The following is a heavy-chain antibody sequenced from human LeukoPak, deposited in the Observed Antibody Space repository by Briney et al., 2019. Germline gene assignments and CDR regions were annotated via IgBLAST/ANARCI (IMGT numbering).Heavy chain of an antibody. CDR1: GYTFTGYY. D-gene: IGHD4-17*01. CDR3: ARDLSDDYGDPYNWFDP. Sequence: ASVKVSCKASGYTFTGYYMHWVRQAPGQGLEWMGWINPNSGGTNYAQKFQGRVTMTRDTSISTAYMELSRLRSDDTAVYYCARDLSDDYGDPYNWFDPWGQGTLVTVSS. CDR2: INPNSGGT. J-gene: IGHJ5*02. V-gene: IGHV1-2*02.